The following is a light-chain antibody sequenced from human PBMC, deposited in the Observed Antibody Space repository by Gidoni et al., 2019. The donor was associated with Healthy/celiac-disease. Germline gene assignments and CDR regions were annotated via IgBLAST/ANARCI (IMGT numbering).Light chain of an antibody. CDR2: GAS. Sequence: EIVMTQSPATLSVSPGERATLSCRASQSVRSNLAWYQQKPGQAPRLLIYGASTRATGLPARFSGSGSGTEFTHTISSLQSEDFAVYYCQQYNNWPPCTFGQGTKLEIK. V-gene: IGKV3-15*01. CDR1: QSVRSN. CDR3: QQYNNWPPCT. J-gene: IGKJ2*02.